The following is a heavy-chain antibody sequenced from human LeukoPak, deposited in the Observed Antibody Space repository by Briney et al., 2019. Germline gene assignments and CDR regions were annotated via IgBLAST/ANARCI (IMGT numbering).Heavy chain of an antibody. J-gene: IGHJ6*03. D-gene: IGHD6-13*01. V-gene: IGHV3-20*04. CDR3: ARGSGIAAAGPYYYYMDV. CDR1: GFTFDDYG. Sequence: GGSLRLSCAASGFTFDDYGMSWVRQAPGKGLEWVSGINWNGGSTGYADSVKGRFTISRDNAKNSLYLQMNSLRAEDTALYYCARGSGIAAAGPYYYYMDVWGKGTTVTVSS. CDR2: INWNGGST.